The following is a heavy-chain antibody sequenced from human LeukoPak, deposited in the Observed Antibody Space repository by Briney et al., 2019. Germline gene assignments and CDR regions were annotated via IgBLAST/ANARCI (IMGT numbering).Heavy chain of an antibody. V-gene: IGHV1-3*04. D-gene: IGHD5-24*01. Sequence: ASVKVSCKASGYTFTSYGISWVRQAPGQRLEWMGWINTDNNNRKYSQKFQDRFTITRDTFASTAYMELSSLRAEDTAVYYCARDFNWAFDIWGRGTMVTVSS. CDR2: INTDNNNR. CDR1: GYTFTSYG. J-gene: IGHJ3*02. CDR3: ARDFNWAFDI.